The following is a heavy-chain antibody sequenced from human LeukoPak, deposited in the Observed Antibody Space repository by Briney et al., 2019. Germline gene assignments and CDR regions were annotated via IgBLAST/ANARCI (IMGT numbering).Heavy chain of an antibody. CDR3: ARVRDTAMALYYYGMDV. CDR2: ISSSSSTI. V-gene: IGHV3-48*04. Sequence: GGSLRLSCAASGFTFSSHSMNWVRQAPGKGLEWVSYISSSSSTIYYADSVKGRFTISRDNAKNSLYLQMNSLRAEDTAVYYCARVRDTAMALYYYGMDVWGQGTTVTVSS. D-gene: IGHD5-18*01. J-gene: IGHJ6*02. CDR1: GFTFSSHS.